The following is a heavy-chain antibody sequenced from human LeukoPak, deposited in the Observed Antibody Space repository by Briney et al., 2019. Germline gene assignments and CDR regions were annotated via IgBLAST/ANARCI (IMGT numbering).Heavy chain of an antibody. CDR1: RFTFSSYW. V-gene: IGHV3-7*01. CDR2: IKQDGSEK. D-gene: IGHD6-19*01. CDR3: ARDGGAVAVHFDY. Sequence: GGSLRLSCAASRFTFSSYWMSWVRQAPGKGLEWVANIKQDGSEKYYVDSVKGRFTISRDNAKNSLYLQMNSLRAEDTAVYYCARDGGAVAVHFDYWGQGTLVTVSS. J-gene: IGHJ4*02.